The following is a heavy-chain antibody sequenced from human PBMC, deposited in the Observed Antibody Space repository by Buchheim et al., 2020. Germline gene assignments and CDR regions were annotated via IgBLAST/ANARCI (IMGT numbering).Heavy chain of an antibody. J-gene: IGHJ4*02. V-gene: IGHV3-30-3*01. CDR2: ISYDGSNK. Sequence: QVQLVESGGGVVQPGRSLRLSCAASGFTFSSYAMHWVRQAPGKGLEWVAVISYDGSNKYYADSVKGRFNISRDNSKNTLYLQMNSLRAEDTAVYYCAKDGSIAAPPGLFDYWGQGTL. CDR3: AKDGSIAAPPGLFDY. D-gene: IGHD6-6*01. CDR1: GFTFSSYA.